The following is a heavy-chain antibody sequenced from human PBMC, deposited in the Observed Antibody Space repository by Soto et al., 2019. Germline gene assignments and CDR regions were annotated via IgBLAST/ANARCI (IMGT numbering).Heavy chain of an antibody. J-gene: IGHJ4*02. CDR2: IYSSGST. CDR1: GGTISGYY. V-gene: IGHV4-4*07. D-gene: IGHD1-26*01. CDR3: ARGVGSSPPQY. Sequence: SETLSLTCTVTGGTISGYYWTWIRQSAGGGLEWIGRIYSSGSTNYNPSLKSRVTISLDTSMNHFSLRLSSVTAADTAVYYCARGVGSSPPQYWGRGTLVTVSS.